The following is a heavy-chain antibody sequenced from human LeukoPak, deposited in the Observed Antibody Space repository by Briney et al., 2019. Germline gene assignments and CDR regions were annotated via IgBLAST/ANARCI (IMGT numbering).Heavy chain of an antibody. CDR1: GFALDEHG. CDR2: INWGGGST. Sequence: GGSLRLSCTASGFALDEHGMRWVRQVPGKGLEWVSDINWGGGSTGYADPLRGRFTISRDNAKNSLYLQMNSLRAEDTAVYYCARDRAVVRMDVWGKGTTATVSS. J-gene: IGHJ6*03. V-gene: IGHV3-20*04. CDR3: ARDRAVVRMDV. D-gene: IGHD3-10*01.